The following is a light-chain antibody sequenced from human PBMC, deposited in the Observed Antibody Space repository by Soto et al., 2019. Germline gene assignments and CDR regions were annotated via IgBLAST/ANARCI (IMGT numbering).Light chain of an antibody. J-gene: IGLJ2*01. Sequence: QSALTQPPSASGSPGQSVTIPCTGTSSDVGGYNQISWYQQHPGKAPKLMIYEDSKRPSGVPDRFSGSRSGNTASLTVSGLQAEDEDDYYCSSYAGTNNVVFGGGTKVTVL. CDR2: EDS. V-gene: IGLV2-8*01. CDR1: SSDVGGYNQ. CDR3: SSYAGTNNVV.